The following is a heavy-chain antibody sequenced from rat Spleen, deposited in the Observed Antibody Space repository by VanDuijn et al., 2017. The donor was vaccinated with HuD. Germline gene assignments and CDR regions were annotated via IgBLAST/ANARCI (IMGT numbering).Heavy chain of an antibody. CDR3: ARLRPPYWYVMDA. J-gene: IGHJ4*01. V-gene: IGHV3-1*01. D-gene: IGHD3-1*01. Sequence: EVQLQESGPGLVKPSQSLSLTCSVTGYSITSNYWGWIRKFPGNKMEWIGHISYSGSTSYNPSLKSRISITRDTSKNQFFLQLNSVTTEDTATYYCARLRPPYWYVMDAWGQGASVTVSS. CDR1: GYSITSNY. CDR2: ISYSGST.